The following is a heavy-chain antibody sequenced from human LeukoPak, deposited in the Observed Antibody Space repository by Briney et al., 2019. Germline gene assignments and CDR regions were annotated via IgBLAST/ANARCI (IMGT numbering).Heavy chain of an antibody. Sequence: ASVKVSCKTAGYTFTSHGISWVRQAPGQGVEWRGIINPGGGTTTYAQKFKGRVTMTRDTSTSTVYMELSSLRSEETAVYYCARGGFTTMVRGVITTLDAFDIWGQGTMVTVSS. J-gene: IGHJ3*02. CDR1: GYTFTSHG. V-gene: IGHV1-46*01. CDR2: INPGGGTT. CDR3: ARGGFTTMVRGVITTLDAFDI. D-gene: IGHD3-10*01.